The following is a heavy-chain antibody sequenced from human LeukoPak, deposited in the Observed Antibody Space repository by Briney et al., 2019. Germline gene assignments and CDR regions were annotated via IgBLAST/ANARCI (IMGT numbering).Heavy chain of an antibody. J-gene: IGHJ4*02. CDR3: AIRGKTTVTTWFDY. CDR1: GFTFSSYG. D-gene: IGHD4-17*01. Sequence: SGGSLRLSCAASGFTFSSYGMHWVRQAPGKGLKWVAFIRYDGSNKYYADSVKGRFTISRDNSKNTLYLQMNSLRAEDTAVYYCAIRGKTTVTTWFDYWGQGTLVTVSS. V-gene: IGHV3-30*02. CDR2: IRYDGSNK.